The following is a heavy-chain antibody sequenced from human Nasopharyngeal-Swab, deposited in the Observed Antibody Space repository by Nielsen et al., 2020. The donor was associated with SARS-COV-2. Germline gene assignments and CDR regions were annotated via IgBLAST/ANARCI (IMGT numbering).Heavy chain of an antibody. J-gene: IGHJ3*02. CDR3: ARAGDYVWGSYRHGRGPHDAFDI. CDR2: IYYSGST. Sequence: RQAPGKGLEWIGYIYYSGSTNYNPSLKSRVTISVDTSKNQFSLKLSSVTAADTAVYYCARAGDYVWGSYRHGRGPHDAFDIWGQGTMVTVSS. D-gene: IGHD3-16*02. V-gene: IGHV4-59*01.